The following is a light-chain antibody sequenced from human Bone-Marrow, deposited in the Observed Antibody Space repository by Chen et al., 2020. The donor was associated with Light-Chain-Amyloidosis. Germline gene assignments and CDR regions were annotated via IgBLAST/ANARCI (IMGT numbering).Light chain of an antibody. J-gene: IGLJ3*02. CDR1: NIGSTS. Sequence: SYVLTQPSSVSGAPGQTATLACGGNNIGSTSVHWYQQTPGQAPLLVVYDGSDRPSGIPERLSGSNSGNTATLTISRVEAGDEADYYCQVWDRSSDRPVFGGGTKLTVL. CDR2: DGS. CDR3: QVWDRSSDRPV. V-gene: IGLV3-21*02.